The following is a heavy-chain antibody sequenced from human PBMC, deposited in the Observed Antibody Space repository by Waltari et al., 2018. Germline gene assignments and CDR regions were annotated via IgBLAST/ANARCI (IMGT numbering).Heavy chain of an antibody. CDR1: GGSISSRSYS. CDR3: ARLLWFGELSQFDY. Sequence: QLQLQASGPGLVQPSETLSLTCTVSGGSISSRSYSWGWIRQPPGKGLEWIGSIYYSGSTYYNPSLKSRVTISVDTSKNQFSLKLSSVTAADTAVYYCARLLWFGELSQFDYWGQGTLVTVSS. CDR2: IYYSGST. V-gene: IGHV4-39*01. J-gene: IGHJ4*02. D-gene: IGHD3-10*01.